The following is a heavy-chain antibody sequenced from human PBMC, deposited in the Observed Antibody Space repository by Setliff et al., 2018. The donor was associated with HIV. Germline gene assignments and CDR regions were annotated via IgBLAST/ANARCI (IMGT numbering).Heavy chain of an antibody. V-gene: IGHV4-59*08. J-gene: IGHJ4*02. Sequence: SSETLSLTCTVSGGSISSHSWSWIRQPPGKGLEWIGYLSYTGSTYYNPSLKSRVTISVDTSKNQFSLNLSSVTVADTAVYYCARHISDFWSNYQTPFDYWGQGTLVTVSS. D-gene: IGHD3-3*01. CDR3: ARHISDFWSNYQTPFDY. CDR1: GGSISSHS. CDR2: LSYTGST.